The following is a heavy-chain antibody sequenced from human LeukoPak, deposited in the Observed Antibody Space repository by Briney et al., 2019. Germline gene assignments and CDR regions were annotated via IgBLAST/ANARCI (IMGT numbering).Heavy chain of an antibody. V-gene: IGHV5-10-1*01. Sequence: GGSLKISCKGSGYSLTSYWISRVRQMPGKGPGWMARIAPCDAYTNFSTSVQGPVTLSPEKALKPAYLQWSSLKASDTAMYYCARHEGYSSSAEVYWGQGTLVTVSS. CDR1: GYSLTSYW. J-gene: IGHJ4*02. CDR2: IAPCDAYT. D-gene: IGHD6-13*01. CDR3: ARHEGYSSSAEVY.